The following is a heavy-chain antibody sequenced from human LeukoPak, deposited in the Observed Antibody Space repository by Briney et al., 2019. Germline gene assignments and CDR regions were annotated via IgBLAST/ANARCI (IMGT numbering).Heavy chain of an antibody. D-gene: IGHD3-9*01. V-gene: IGHV3-23*01. CDR3: AKTDDWLFTFDY. CDR1: GFTFSSYS. J-gene: IGHJ4*02. CDR2: ISGSGGST. Sequence: PGGSLRLSCAASGFTFSSYSMNWVRQAPGKGLEWVSAISGSGGSTYYADSVKGRFTISRDNSKNTLYLQMNSLRAEDTAVYYCAKTDDWLFTFDYWGQGTLVTVSS.